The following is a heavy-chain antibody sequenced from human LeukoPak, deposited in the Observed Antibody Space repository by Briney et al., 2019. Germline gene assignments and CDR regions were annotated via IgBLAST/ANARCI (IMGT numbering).Heavy chain of an antibody. CDR3: ARDGKTYAFEY. CDR1: GFSFSSYS. Sequence: QSGGSLRLSCAASGFSFSSYSMNWVRQAPGKGLEWVSYISSSGSITYYADSVKGRFTISRDNAKNSLYLKMNSLRDEDTAVYYCARDGKTYAFEYWGQGTLVTVSS. CDR2: ISSSGSIT. D-gene: IGHD2-2*01. J-gene: IGHJ4*02. V-gene: IGHV3-48*02.